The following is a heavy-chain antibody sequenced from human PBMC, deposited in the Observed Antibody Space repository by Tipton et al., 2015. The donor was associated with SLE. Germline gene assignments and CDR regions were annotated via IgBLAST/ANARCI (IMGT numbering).Heavy chain of an antibody. V-gene: IGHV4-4*02. CDR2: VFRGGST. D-gene: IGHD2-2*01. CDR1: GASITSLNW. Sequence: TLSLTCTVSGASITSLNWWTWVRQPPGKGLEWIGEVFRGGSTNYSPSLESRVTITVDMSKNQFSLRLISVTAADTAVYYCARGCSSSTCEPFYFFGMDVWGQGTTVTVSS. J-gene: IGHJ6*02. CDR3: ARGCSSSTCEPFYFFGMDV.